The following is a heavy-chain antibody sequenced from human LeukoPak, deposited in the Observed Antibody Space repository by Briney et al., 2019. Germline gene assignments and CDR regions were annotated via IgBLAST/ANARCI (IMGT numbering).Heavy chain of an antibody. D-gene: IGHD3-9*01. Sequence: ASVKVSCKASGYTFTGYYMHWVRQAPGQGLEWMGWINPNSGGTNYAQKFQGRVTMTRDTSISTAYMELSRLRSDDTAVYYCARDGRSHFDWLLYHYYYYYMDVRGKGTTVTVSS. V-gene: IGHV1-2*02. J-gene: IGHJ6*03. CDR1: GYTFTGYY. CDR2: INPNSGGT. CDR3: ARDGRSHFDWLLYHYYYYYMDV.